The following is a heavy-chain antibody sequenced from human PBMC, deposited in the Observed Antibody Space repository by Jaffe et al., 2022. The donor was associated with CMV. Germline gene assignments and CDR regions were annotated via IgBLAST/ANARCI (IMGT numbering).Heavy chain of an antibody. CDR2: IKSKTDGGTT. Sequence: EVQLVESGGGLVKPGGSLRLSCAASGFTFSNAWMSWVRQAPGKGLEWVGRIKSKTDGGTTDYAAPVKGRFTISRDDSKNTLYLQMNSLKTEDTAVYYCTSLPFYYDFWSGPDSGYWGQGTLVTVSS. CDR3: TSLPFYYDFWSGPDSGY. D-gene: IGHD3-3*01. V-gene: IGHV3-15*01. J-gene: IGHJ4*02. CDR1: GFTFSNAW.